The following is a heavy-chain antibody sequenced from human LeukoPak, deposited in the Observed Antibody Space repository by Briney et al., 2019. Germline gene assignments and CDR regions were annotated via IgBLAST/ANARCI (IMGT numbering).Heavy chain of an antibody. V-gene: IGHV1-69*05. CDR1: GGTFSSYA. J-gene: IGHJ4*02. Sequence: SVEVSCKASGGTFSSYAISWVRQAPGQGLEWMGRIIPIFGTANYAQKFQGRVTITTDESTSTAYMELSSLRSEDTAVYYCARGSGYSYGSEDYWGQGTLVTVSS. CDR2: IIPIFGTA. D-gene: IGHD5-18*01. CDR3: ARGSGYSYGSEDY.